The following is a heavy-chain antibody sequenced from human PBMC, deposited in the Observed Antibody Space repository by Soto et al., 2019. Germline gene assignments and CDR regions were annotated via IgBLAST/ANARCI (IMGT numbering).Heavy chain of an antibody. CDR3: AKDLYKGEYGDWYFDL. V-gene: IGHV3-30*18. D-gene: IGHD4-17*01. Sequence: QVQLVESGGGVVQPGRSLRLSCAASGFTFSSFGMHWVRQAPGKGLEWVAVISYDGSNKYYADSVKGRFTISRDNSKNTLYLQMNSLRAEDTAVYYCAKDLYKGEYGDWYFDLWGRGTLVTVSS. CDR1: GFTFSSFG. CDR2: ISYDGSNK. J-gene: IGHJ2*01.